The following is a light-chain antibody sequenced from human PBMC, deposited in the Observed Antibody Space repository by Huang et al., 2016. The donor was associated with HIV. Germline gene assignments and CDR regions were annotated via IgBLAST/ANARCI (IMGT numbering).Light chain of an antibody. CDR2: SSS. V-gene: IGKV3-15*01. CDR3: QQYNDWPRT. J-gene: IGKJ1*01. Sequence: VMMQSPASLSVSPGEGATLSCRASPSVGTNLAWYQQKPAQPPSLLIYSSSTRATGVPARFSGSGSGTQFTLTISSLQSEDFAVYYCQQYNDWPRTFGQGTKVEIK. CDR1: PSVGTN.